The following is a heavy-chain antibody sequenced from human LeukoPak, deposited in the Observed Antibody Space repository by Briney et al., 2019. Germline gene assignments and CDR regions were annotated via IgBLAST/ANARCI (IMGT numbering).Heavy chain of an antibody. CDR2: IYYSGST. CDR1: GGSISSYY. J-gene: IGHJ4*02. CDR3: ARRGSSSWYFDY. D-gene: IGHD6-13*01. V-gene: IGHV4-59*01. Sequence: SETLSLTCTVSGGSISSYYWSWIRQPPGKGLEWIGYIYYSGSTNYNPSLKSRVAISVDTSKNQFPLKLSSVTAADTAVYYCARRGSSSWYFDYWGQGTLVTVSS.